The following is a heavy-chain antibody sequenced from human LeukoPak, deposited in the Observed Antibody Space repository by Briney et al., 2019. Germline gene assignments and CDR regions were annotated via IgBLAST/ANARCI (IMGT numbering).Heavy chain of an antibody. V-gene: IGHV3-23*01. CDR3: AKDRDYYGSGSYLGAPTPNYFDY. J-gene: IGHJ4*02. D-gene: IGHD3-10*01. CDR2: ISGSGGST. CDR1: GFTFSSYA. Sequence: SGGSLRLSCAASGFTFSSYAMSWVRQAPGKGLEWVSAISGSGGSTYYADSVKGRFTISRDNSKNTLYLQMNSLRAEDTAVYYCAKDRDYYGSGSYLGAPTPNYFDYWGQGTLVTVSS.